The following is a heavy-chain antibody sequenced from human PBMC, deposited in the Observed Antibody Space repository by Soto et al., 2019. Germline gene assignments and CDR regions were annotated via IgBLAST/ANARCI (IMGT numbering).Heavy chain of an antibody. D-gene: IGHD3-22*01. CDR3: ARGAVATMIVVATYYYGMDV. Sequence: GGSLRLSCAASGFTFSSYAMHWVRQAPGKGLEWVAVISYDGSNKYYADSVKGRFTISRDNSKNTLYLQMNSLGAEDTAVYYCARGAVATMIVVATYYYGMDVWGQGTTVTVSS. CDR2: ISYDGSNK. J-gene: IGHJ6*02. V-gene: IGHV3-30-3*01. CDR1: GFTFSSYA.